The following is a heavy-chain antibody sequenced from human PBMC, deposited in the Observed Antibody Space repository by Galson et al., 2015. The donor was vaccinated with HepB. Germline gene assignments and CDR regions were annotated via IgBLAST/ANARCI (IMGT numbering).Heavy chain of an antibody. CDR3: AKSLFGGNDQ. CDR1: GFPLRTYA. J-gene: IGHJ4*02. D-gene: IGHD3-16*01. Sequence: LRPSCAASGFPLRTYAVSWVRQAPGQGPECVSAISGGCDYTYYADSVKGRFAISRDNSKNTLYLQMNSLRAEDTAIYYCAKSLFGGNDQWGQGTLVAVSS. CDR2: ISGGCDYT. V-gene: IGHV3-23*01.